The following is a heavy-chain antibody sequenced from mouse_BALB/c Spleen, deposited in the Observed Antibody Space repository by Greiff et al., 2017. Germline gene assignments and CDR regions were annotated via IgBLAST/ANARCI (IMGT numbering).Heavy chain of an antibody. Sequence: DVQLQESGPGLVKPSQSLSLTCTVTGYSITSDYAWNWIRQFPGNKLEWMGYISYSGSTSYNPSLKSRISITRDTSKNQFFLQLNSVTTEDTATYYCARQVLWLRHYAMDYWGQGTSVTVSS. CDR1: GYSITSDYA. D-gene: IGHD2-2*01. CDR2: ISYSGST. CDR3: ARQVLWLRHYAMDY. J-gene: IGHJ4*01. V-gene: IGHV3-2*02.